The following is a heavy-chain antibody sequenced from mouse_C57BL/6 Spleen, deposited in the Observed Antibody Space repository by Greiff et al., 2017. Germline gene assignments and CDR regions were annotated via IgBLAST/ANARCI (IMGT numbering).Heavy chain of an antibody. V-gene: IGHV1-69*01. D-gene: IGHD3-2*02. CDR1: GYTFTSYW. Sequence: QVQLQQPGAELVMPGASVKLSCKASGYTFTSYWMHWVKQRPGQGLEWIGEIDPSDSYTNYNQKFKGKSTLTVDKSSSTAYMQLSSLTSEDSAVYYCARGALDSSGDYWGQGTTLTVSS. CDR2: IDPSDSYT. CDR3: ARGALDSSGDY. J-gene: IGHJ2*01.